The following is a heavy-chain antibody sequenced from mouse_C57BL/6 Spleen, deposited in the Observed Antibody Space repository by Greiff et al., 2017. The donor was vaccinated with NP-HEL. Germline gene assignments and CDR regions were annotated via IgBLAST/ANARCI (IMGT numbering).Heavy chain of an antibody. CDR2: INPSSGYT. D-gene: IGHD1-3*01. V-gene: IGHV1-4*01. CDR3: ARESGFYYFDY. CDR1: GYTFTSYT. J-gene: IGHJ2*01. Sequence: VKVVESGAELARPGASVKMSCKASGYTFTSYTMHWVKQRPGQGLEWIGYINPSSGYTKYNQKFKDKATLTADKSSSTAYMQLSSLTSEDSAVYYCARESGFYYFDYWGQGTTLTVSS.